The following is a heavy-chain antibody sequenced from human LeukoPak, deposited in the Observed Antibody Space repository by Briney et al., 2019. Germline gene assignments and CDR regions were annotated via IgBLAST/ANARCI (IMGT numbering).Heavy chain of an antibody. CDR1: GGSFSNYY. D-gene: IGHD3-22*01. J-gene: IGHJ4*02. Sequence: SETLSLTCAVYGGSFSNYYWTWIRQPPGKGLEWIGEINHSGSTNYNPSLKSRVTISVDTSKNQFSLKLSSVTAADTAVYYCARGSAPRGYYYDSSGRPRFFDYWGQGTLVTVSS. CDR3: ARGSAPRGYYYDSSGRPRFFDY. V-gene: IGHV4-34*01. CDR2: INHSGST.